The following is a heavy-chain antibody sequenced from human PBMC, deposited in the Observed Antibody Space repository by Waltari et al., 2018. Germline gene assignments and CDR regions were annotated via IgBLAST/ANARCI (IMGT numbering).Heavy chain of an antibody. Sequence: QVQLVQSGAEVKKPGASVKVSCKASGYTFTGYYMHWVRQAPGQGLEWMGRINPNSGGTNYAQKFQGRVTITTDESTSTAYMELSSLRSEDTAVYYCARKLGNGIQSPFDYWGQGTLVTVSS. V-gene: IGHV1-2*06. CDR3: ARKLGNGIQSPFDY. J-gene: IGHJ4*02. CDR1: GYTFTGYY. D-gene: IGHD2-8*01. CDR2: INPNSGGT.